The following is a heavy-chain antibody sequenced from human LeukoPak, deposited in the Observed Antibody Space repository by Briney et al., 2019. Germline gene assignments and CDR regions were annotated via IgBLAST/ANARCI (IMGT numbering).Heavy chain of an antibody. D-gene: IGHD3-3*01. CDR3: AKDLWSVAVSGLDH. J-gene: IGHJ4*02. CDR2: ISGSGGST. CDR1: GFTFSSYA. Sequence: GGSLRLSCAASGFTFSSYAMSWVRQAPGKGLEWVSAISGSGGSTYYADPVKGRFTISRDNSKSTLILQMNGLRGEDTPLYYCAKDLWSVAVSGLDHWGQGTRVTVSS. V-gene: IGHV3-23*01.